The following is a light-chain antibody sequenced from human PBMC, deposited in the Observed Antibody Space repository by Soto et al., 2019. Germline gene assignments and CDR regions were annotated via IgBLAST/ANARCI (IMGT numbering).Light chain of an antibody. CDR2: DVS. Sequence: QSALTQPASVSGSPGQSITISCTGTSSDVGGYSSVSWFQQHPGKAPKLMIYDVSNRPSGVSNRFSGSKSGNTASLTISGLQAEDEADYYCSSYTSSTFYVFGTGTKLTVL. V-gene: IGLV2-14*01. CDR3: SSYTSSTFYV. CDR1: SSDVGGYSS. J-gene: IGLJ1*01.